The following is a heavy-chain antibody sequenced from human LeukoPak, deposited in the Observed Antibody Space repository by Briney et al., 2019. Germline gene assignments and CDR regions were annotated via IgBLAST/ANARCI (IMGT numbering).Heavy chain of an antibody. CDR2: INSDGSST. J-gene: IGHJ4*02. D-gene: IGHD5-12*01. V-gene: IGHV3-74*01. CDR3: ALGRYRGYAGY. Sequence: GGSLRLSCAASGFTFSSYWMHWVRQAPGKGLVWVSRINSDGSSTSYADSVKGRFTISRDNAKNTRYLQMNSLRAEDTAVYYCALGRYRGYAGYWGQGTLVTVSS. CDR1: GFTFSSYW.